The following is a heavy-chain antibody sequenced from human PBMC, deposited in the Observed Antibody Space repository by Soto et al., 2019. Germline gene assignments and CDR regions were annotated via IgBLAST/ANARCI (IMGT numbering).Heavy chain of an antibody. CDR2: ISAYNGNT. V-gene: IGHV1-18*04. D-gene: IGHD3-3*01. J-gene: IGHJ6*02. Sequence: AASVKVSCKASGYTFTSYGISWVRQAPGQGIEWMGWISAYNGNTNYAQKLQGRVTMTTDTSTSTAYMELRSLRSDDTAVYYCARDHSDFWSGYYTDYYGMDVWGQGTTVTVSS. CDR3: ARDHSDFWSGYYTDYYGMDV. CDR1: GYTFTSYG.